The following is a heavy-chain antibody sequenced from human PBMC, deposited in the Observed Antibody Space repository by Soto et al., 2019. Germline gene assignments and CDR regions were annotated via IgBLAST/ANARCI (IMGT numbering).Heavy chain of an antibody. D-gene: IGHD6-19*01. CDR1: GFTFSSYG. V-gene: IGHV3-33*01. J-gene: IGHJ5*02. CDR2: IWYDGSNK. CDR3: ARDPYSSGLLNWFDP. Sequence: PGGSLRLSCAASGFTFSSYGMHWVRQAPGKGLEWVAVIWYDGSNKYYADSAKGRFTISRDNSKNTLYLQMNSLRAEDTAVYYCARDPYSSGLLNWFDPWGQGTLVTVSS.